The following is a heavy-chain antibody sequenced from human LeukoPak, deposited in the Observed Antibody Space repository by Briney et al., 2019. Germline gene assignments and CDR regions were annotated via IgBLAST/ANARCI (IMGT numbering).Heavy chain of an antibody. V-gene: IGHV1-8*03. CDR2: MNANSGNT. D-gene: IGHD6-19*01. J-gene: IGHJ6*03. CDR3: ARVISGDSSGWIPRGYYYYYYMDV. Sequence: ASVKVSCKASGYTFTSYDINWVRQATGQGLERMGWMNANSGNTGYAQKFQGRVTITRNTSISTAYMELSSLRSEDTAVYYCARVISGDSSGWIPRGYYYYYYMDVWGKGTTVTVSS. CDR1: GYTFTSYD.